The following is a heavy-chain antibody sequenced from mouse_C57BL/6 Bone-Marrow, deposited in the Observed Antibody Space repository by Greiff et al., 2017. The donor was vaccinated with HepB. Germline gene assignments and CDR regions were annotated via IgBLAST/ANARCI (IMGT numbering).Heavy chain of an antibody. CDR2: IDPSDSYT. V-gene: IGHV1-50*01. CDR1: GYTFTSYW. D-gene: IGHD2-4*01. J-gene: IGHJ2*01. CDR3: ARERDYYDYDGGVDY. Sequence: QVQLQQSGAELVKPGASVKLSCKASGYTFTSYWMQWVKQRPGQGLEWIGEIDPSDSYTNYNQKFKGKATLTVDTSSSTAYMQLSSLTSEDSAVYYCARERDYYDYDGGVDYWGQGTTLTVSS.